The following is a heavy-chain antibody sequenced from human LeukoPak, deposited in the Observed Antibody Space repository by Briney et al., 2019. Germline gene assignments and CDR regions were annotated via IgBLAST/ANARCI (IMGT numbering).Heavy chain of an antibody. J-gene: IGHJ4*02. CDR1: GYSFTSYW. D-gene: IGHD3-9*01. CDR2: IYPGDSDT. V-gene: IGHV5-51*01. Sequence: KAGESLKISCEGSGYSFTSYWIGWVRQMPGKGLEWMGIIYPGDSDTRYSPSFQGQVTISADKSISTAYLQWSSLKASDTAMYYCARRPEYYDILTGYPAGGYYFDYWGQGTLVTVSS. CDR3: ARRPEYYDILTGYPAGGYYFDY.